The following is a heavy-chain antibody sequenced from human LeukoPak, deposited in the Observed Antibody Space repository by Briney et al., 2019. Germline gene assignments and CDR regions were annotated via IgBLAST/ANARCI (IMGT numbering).Heavy chain of an antibody. CDR3: ARSPSYGSGSYYNHRYYFDY. CDR1: GDSVSSNSAA. CDR2: TYYRSKWYN. D-gene: IGHD3-10*01. J-gene: IGHJ4*02. Sequence: SQTLSLTCAISGDSVSSNSAAWNWIRQSPSRGLEWLGRTYYRSKWYNDYAVSVKSRITINPDTSKNQFSLQLNSVTPEDTAVYYCARSPSYGSGSYYNHRYYFDYWGQGTLVTVSS. V-gene: IGHV6-1*01.